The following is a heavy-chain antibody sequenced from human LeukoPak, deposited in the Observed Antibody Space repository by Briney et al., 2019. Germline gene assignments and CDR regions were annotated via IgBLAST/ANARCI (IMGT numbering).Heavy chain of an antibody. J-gene: IGHJ6*03. CDR3: AKSKQYSISWYGPYYYYMDV. V-gene: IGHV1-2*02. D-gene: IGHD6-13*01. CDR1: GYTVTGYY. CDR2: INPNSGGT. Sequence: EASVKVSCKASGYTVTGYYMHWARQAPGQGLGWMGWINPNSGGTNYAQKFQGRVTMTRDTSISTAYMELSRLRSDDTAVYYRAKSKQYSISWYGPYYYYMDVWGKGTTVTVSS.